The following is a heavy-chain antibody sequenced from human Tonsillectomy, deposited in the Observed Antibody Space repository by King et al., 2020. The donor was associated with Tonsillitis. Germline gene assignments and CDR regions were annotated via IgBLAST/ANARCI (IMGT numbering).Heavy chain of an antibody. V-gene: IGHV3-15*01. J-gene: IGHJ4*02. CDR1: RFIFRDAW. D-gene: IGHD1-1*01. Sequence: VQLVESGGGLVKPGGSLRLSCATSRFIFRDAWMSWVRQAPGKGLEWVGRIKTIADGGTTDYGAPVQGRFSISRDDSKKTLYLQMNSLRPDDTAIYYCTAQLANWGQGALVTVSS. CDR3: TAQLAN. CDR2: IKTIADGGTT.